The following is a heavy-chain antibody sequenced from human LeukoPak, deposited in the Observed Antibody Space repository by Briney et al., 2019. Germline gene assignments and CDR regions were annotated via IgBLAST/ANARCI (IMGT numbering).Heavy chain of an antibody. CDR2: IIPIFGTA. J-gene: IGHJ4*02. CDR3: GTDGTGTSYYGFLVR. Sequence: ASVKVSCKASGGTFSSYAISWVRQAPGQGLEWIGGIIPIFGTANYAQKFQDRVTITTDESTTTAYMEVSSLRSDDTAVYYCGTDGTGTSYYGFLVRWGQGTLVTVSS. V-gene: IGHV1-69*05. D-gene: IGHD1-26*01. CDR1: GGTFSSYA.